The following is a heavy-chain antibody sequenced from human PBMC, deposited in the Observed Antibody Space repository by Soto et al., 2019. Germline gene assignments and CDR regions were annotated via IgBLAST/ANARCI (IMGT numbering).Heavy chain of an antibody. CDR3: ARVSLGYYDSSGYYYAY. Sequence: SETLSLTCAVYGGSFSGYYWSWIRQPPGKGLEWIGEINHSGGTNYNPSLKSRVTISVDTSKNQFSLKLSSVTAADTAVYYCARVSLGYYDSSGYYYAYWGQGTLVTVSS. D-gene: IGHD3-22*01. J-gene: IGHJ4*02. CDR2: INHSGGT. CDR1: GGSFSGYY. V-gene: IGHV4-34*01.